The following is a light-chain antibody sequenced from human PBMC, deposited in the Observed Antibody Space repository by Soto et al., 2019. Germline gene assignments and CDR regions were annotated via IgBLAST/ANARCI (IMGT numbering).Light chain of an antibody. Sequence: TQSPSSLSASVGDRVTITCQASQDISNYLNWYQQKPGKAPKLLIYDASNLETGVPSRFSGSGSGTDFTFTISSLQPEDIATYYCQQYDNPLYTFGQGTKLEIK. CDR1: QDISNY. CDR2: DAS. J-gene: IGKJ2*01. V-gene: IGKV1-33*01. CDR3: QQYDNPLYT.